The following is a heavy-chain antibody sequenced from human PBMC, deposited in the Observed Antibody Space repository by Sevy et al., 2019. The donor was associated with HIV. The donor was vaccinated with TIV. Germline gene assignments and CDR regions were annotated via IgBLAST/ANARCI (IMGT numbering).Heavy chain of an antibody. Sequence: GGSLRLSCAASGFTFSDYYMSWIRQAPGKGLEWVSYISSSSSTIYYADSVKGLFTISRDNAKNSLYLQMNSLRAEDTAVYYCARDFFVGARRYFDYWGQGTLVTVSS. J-gene: IGHJ4*02. CDR2: ISSSSSTI. V-gene: IGHV3-11*01. CDR3: ARDFFVGARRYFDY. D-gene: IGHD1-26*01. CDR1: GFTFSDYY.